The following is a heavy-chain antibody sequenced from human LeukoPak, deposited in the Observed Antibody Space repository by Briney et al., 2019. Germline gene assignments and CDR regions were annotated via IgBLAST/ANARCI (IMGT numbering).Heavy chain of an antibody. V-gene: IGHV3-30*18. CDR3: AKDGDYRSFDY. D-gene: IGHD4-17*01. CDR1: GFTFSSYG. CDR2: ISYDGSNK. Sequence: GGSLGLSCAASGFTFSSYGMHWVRQAPGKGLEWVAVISYDGSNKYYADSVKGRFTISRDNSKNTLYLQMNSLRAEDTAVYYCAKDGDYRSFDYWGQGTLVTVSS. J-gene: IGHJ4*02.